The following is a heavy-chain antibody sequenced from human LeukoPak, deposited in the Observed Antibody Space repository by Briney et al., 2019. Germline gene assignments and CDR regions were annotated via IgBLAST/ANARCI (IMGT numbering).Heavy chain of an antibody. J-gene: IGHJ4*02. CDR3: ARHPLDSSWYYFDY. CDR2: ISSSSSYI. CDR1: GFIFSSYR. V-gene: IGHV3-21*01. Sequence: PGGSLRLSCAASGFIFSSYRVNWVRQAPGKGLEWVSSISSSSSYIYYADSVKGRFTNSRDNAKNSLYLQMNSLRAEDTAVYYCARHPLDSSWYYFDYWGQGTLVTVSS. D-gene: IGHD6-13*01.